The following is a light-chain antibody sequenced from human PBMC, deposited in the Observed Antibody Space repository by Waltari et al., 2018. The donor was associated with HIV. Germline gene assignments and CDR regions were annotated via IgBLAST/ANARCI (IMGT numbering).Light chain of an antibody. Sequence: EIVLTQSPGTLSLSPGERATLSCRASRSVSSNYLTCDQQRPGHAPRLLIYAASTSATAIPDRFSGSGSGTDLTLTISRLEPEDFAVYYCKKYGTSPYTFGQGTKVEI. CDR3: KKYGTSPYT. J-gene: IGKJ2*01. V-gene: IGKV3-20*01. CDR1: RSVSSNY. CDR2: AAS.